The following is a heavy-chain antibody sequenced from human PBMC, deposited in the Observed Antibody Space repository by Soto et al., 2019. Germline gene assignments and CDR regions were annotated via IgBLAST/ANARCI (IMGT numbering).Heavy chain of an antibody. Sequence: GGSLRLSCAASGFIFENFGMSWVRQAPGKGLEWISSISGSGFKKYYADSVKSRFTISRDNSKSTVYLELNNLSAEDTAVYHCAKNQGVELVPLATVDWFDPWGQGSVVTV. J-gene: IGHJ5*02. V-gene: IGHV3-23*01. CDR1: GFIFENFG. D-gene: IGHD1-26*01. CDR2: ISGSGFKK. CDR3: AKNQGVELVPLATVDWFDP.